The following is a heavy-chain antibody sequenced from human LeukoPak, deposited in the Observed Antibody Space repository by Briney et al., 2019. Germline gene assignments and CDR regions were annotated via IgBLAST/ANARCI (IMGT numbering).Heavy chain of an antibody. CDR2: INHSGST. CDR3: AGSMTTESN. V-gene: IGHV4-34*01. D-gene: IGHD4-17*01. J-gene: IGHJ4*02. Sequence: SETLSLTCTVSGGSISSYYWSWIRQPPGKGLEWIGEINHSGSTNYNPSLKSRVTISVDTSKNQFSLKLSSVTAADTAVYYCAGSMTTESNWGQGTLVTVSS. CDR1: GGSISSYY.